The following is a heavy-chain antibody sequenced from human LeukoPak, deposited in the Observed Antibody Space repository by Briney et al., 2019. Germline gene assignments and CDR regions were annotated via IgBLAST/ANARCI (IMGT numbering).Heavy chain of an antibody. J-gene: IGHJ4*02. CDR3: ARDVLVRPLRYYFDF. CDR2: ISYDGSNK. CDR1: GFTFSSYG. Sequence: QPGRSLRLSCAASGFTFSSYGMHWVRQAPGKGLEWVAVISYDGSNKYYADSVKGRFTISRDNSKNTLYLQMNSLRAEDTAVYYCARDVLVRPLRYYFDFWGQGALVTVSS. V-gene: IGHV3-30*03. D-gene: IGHD1-1*01.